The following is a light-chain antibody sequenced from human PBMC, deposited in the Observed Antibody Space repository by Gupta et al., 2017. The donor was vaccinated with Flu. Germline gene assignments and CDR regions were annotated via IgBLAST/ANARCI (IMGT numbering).Light chain of an antibody. Sequence: AIRMTQSPSSFSASTGDRVTITCRASQGINSYLAWYQQKPGKAPKLLIYAASTLQSGVPSRFSGSGSGTDFTLTISCLQSEDFATYYCQQDYSYPRTFGQGTKVEIK. V-gene: IGKV1-8*01. CDR3: QQDYSYPRT. CDR1: QGINSY. J-gene: IGKJ1*01. CDR2: AAS.